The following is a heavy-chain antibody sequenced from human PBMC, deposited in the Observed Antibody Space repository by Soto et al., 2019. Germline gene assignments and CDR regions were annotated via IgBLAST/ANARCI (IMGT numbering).Heavy chain of an antibody. Sequence: ASVKVSFKASGYTFTSYYMHWVRQAPGQGLEWMGIINPSGGSTSYAQKFQGRVTMTRDTSTSTVYMELSSLRSEDTAVYYCATGLCSGGSCYTEGDAFDIWGQGTMVTVSS. CDR3: ATGLCSGGSCYTEGDAFDI. D-gene: IGHD2-15*01. CDR1: GYTFTSYY. V-gene: IGHV1-46*03. CDR2: INPSGGST. J-gene: IGHJ3*02.